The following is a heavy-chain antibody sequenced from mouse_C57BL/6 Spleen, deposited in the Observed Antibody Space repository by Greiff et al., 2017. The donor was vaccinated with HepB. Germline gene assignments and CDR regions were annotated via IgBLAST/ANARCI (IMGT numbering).Heavy chain of an antibody. D-gene: IGHD1-1*01. J-gene: IGHJ3*01. Sequence: VQLQQSGPELVKPGASVKISCKASGYAFSSSWMNWVKQRPGKGLEWIGRIYPGDGDTNYNGKFTGKATLTADKSSSTAYMQLSSLTSEDSAVYFCARGDYGSTFAYWGQGTLVTVSA. CDR1: GYAFSSSW. CDR2: IYPGDGDT. CDR3: ARGDYGSTFAY. V-gene: IGHV1-82*01.